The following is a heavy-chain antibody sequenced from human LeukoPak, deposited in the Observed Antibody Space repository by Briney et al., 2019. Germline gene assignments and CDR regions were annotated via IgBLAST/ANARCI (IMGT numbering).Heavy chain of an antibody. J-gene: IGHJ4*02. CDR3: ARGRYYYDSSGYYLDY. D-gene: IGHD3-22*01. V-gene: IGHV4-34*01. CDR2: INHSGST. CDR1: GGSFSGYY. Sequence: PSETLSLTCAVYGGSFSGYYWSWIRQPPGKGQEWIGEINHSGSTNYNPSLKSRVTISVDTSKNQFSLKLSSVTAADTAVYYCARGRYYYDSSGYYLDYWGQGTLVTVSS.